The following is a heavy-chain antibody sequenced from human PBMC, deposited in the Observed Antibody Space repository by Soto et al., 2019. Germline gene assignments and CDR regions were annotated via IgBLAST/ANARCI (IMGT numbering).Heavy chain of an antibody. V-gene: IGHV1-69*12. CDR1: GGTISSYA. Sequence: QVQLVQSGAEVKKPGSSVKVSCKASGGTISSYAISWVRQAPGQGLEWMGGIIPIFGTANYAQKFQGRVTITADESTSTAYMELSSLRSEDTAVYYCARSYSSGWYTVSDYWGQGTLVTVSS. J-gene: IGHJ4*02. D-gene: IGHD6-19*01. CDR2: IIPIFGTA. CDR3: ARSYSSGWYTVSDY.